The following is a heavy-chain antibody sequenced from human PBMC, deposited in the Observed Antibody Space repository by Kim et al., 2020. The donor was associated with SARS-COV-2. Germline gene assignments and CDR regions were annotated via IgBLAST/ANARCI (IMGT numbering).Heavy chain of an antibody. CDR2: INPSGGST. Sequence: ASVKVSCKASGYTFTSYYMHWVRQVPGQGLEWMGIINPSGGSTSYAQKFQGRVTMTRGTSTSTVYMELSSLRSEDTAVYYCARESKIGRWLLDYWGQGTLVTVSS. J-gene: IGHJ4*02. V-gene: IGHV1-46*01. D-gene: IGHD5-12*01. CDR3: ARESKIGRWLLDY. CDR1: GYTFTSYY.